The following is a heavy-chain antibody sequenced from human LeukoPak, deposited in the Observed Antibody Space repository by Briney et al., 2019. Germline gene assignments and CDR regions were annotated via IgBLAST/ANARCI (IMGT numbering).Heavy chain of an antibody. CDR1: GYTFTGYY. D-gene: IGHD2-2*02. V-gene: IGHV1-2*06. CDR2: INPNSGGT. CDR3: ARVLLGEYQLLYNGGYSMDV. J-gene: IGHJ6*02. Sequence: ASVKVSCKASGYTFTGYYMHWVRQAPGQGLEWMGQINPNSGGTNYAQKFQGRVTMTRDTSISTAYMELSRLRSDDTAVYYCARVLLGEYQLLYNGGYSMDVWGQGTTVTVSS.